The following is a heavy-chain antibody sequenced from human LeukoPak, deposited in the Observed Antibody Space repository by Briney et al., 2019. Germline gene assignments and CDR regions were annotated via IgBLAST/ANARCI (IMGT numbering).Heavy chain of an antibody. D-gene: IGHD3-22*01. CDR3: AREYYYDSSGVFDY. J-gene: IGHJ4*02. Sequence: GGSLRLSCAASGFTFSSYDMHWVRQAPGKGLEWVAVIWYDGSNKYYADSVKGRFTISRDNSKNTLYLQMNSLRAEDTAVYYCAREYYYDSSGVFDYWGQGTLVTVSS. CDR2: IWYDGSNK. V-gene: IGHV3-33*01. CDR1: GFTFSSYD.